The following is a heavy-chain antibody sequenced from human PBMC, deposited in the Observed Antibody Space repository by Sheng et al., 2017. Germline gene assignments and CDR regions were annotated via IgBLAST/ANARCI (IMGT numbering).Heavy chain of an antibody. V-gene: IGHV3-23*01. CDR2: FSTSDTI. J-gene: IGHJ4*02. Sequence: EVQLLESGGGLVQPGGSLRLSCAASGFNFRSYTMSWVRQAPGKGLEWVSSFSTSDTIYYADSVKGRFTISRDNSKNTVYLQLTNLRAEDTAIYYCAKDLREAGDSWDLDDWGQGNPGHR. CDR3: AKDLREAGDSWDLDD. D-gene: IGHD2-21*02. CDR1: GFNFRSYT.